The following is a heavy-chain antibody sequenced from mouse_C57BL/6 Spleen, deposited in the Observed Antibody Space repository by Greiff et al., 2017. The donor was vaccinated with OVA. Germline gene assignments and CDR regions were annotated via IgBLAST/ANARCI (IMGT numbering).Heavy chain of an antibody. J-gene: IGHJ4*01. CDR1: GYSFTSYY. CDR3: ARYSNYHMDF. CDR2: IYPGSGNT. D-gene: IGHD2-5*01. V-gene: IGHV1-66*01. Sequence: VKLMESGPELVKPGASVKISCKASGYSFTSYYIHWVKQRPGQGLEWIGLIYPGSGNTKYNEKFKGKATLTTDTSSSTAYMQLSSLTSEDSAVYNCARYSNYHMDFWGQGTSVTVSS.